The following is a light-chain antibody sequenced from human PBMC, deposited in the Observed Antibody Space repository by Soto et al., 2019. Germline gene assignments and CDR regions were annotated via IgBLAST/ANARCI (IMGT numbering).Light chain of an antibody. V-gene: IGKV1-5*01. CDR2: DVS. Sequence: DIPMTQSPSTLSASVGDRVTVSCRASQTFSTWLAWYQQKPGKAPKLLIYDVSTLESGVPSRFSGSGSGTEFTLTISNIQPDDFATYYCQQFRTFGQGTKVDIK. CDR1: QTFSTW. CDR3: QQFRT. J-gene: IGKJ1*01.